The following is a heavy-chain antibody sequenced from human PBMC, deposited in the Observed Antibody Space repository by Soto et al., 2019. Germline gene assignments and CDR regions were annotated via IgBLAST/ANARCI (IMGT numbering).Heavy chain of an antibody. CDR2: ISSGGSTI. D-gene: IGHD6-13*01. Sequence: GGSLRLSCVASGFSFSDYEMNWVRQAPGKGLEWVAYISSGGSTIHYADSVRGRFTVSXXXAXXSXXLXXNXXSVXDTALYYCARDRAAGGYWGQGTLVTVSS. CDR1: GFSFSDYE. J-gene: IGHJ4*02. CDR3: ARDRAAGGY. V-gene: IGHV3-48*03.